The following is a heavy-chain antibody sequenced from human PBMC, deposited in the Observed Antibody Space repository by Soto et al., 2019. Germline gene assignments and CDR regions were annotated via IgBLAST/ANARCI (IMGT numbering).Heavy chain of an antibody. CDR2: VYYSGST. V-gene: IGHV4-59*12. CDR1: GGSIFSSY. Sequence: PSETLSLTCTVSGGSIFSSYWTWIRQPPGKGLEWIGNVYYSGSTNYNPSLKSRITISVDTSKNQFSLKLSSVTAADTAVYYCAREPPETSKSNPYSSGWYNWFDPWGQGTLVP. D-gene: IGHD6-19*01. CDR3: AREPPETSKSNPYSSGWYNWFDP. J-gene: IGHJ5*02.